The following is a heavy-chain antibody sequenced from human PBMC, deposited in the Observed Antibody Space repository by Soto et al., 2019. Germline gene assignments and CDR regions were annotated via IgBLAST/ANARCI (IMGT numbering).Heavy chain of an antibody. Sequence: GGSLRLSCAASGFTFSSYAMSWVRQAPGKGLEWVSAISGSVGSTYYADSVKGRFTISRDNSKNTLYLQMNSLRAEDTAVYYCARRGDVVTAIGNWYFDLWGRGTLVTVSS. CDR3: ARRGDVVTAIGNWYFDL. D-gene: IGHD2-21*02. J-gene: IGHJ2*01. CDR1: GFTFSSYA. V-gene: IGHV3-23*01. CDR2: ISGSVGST.